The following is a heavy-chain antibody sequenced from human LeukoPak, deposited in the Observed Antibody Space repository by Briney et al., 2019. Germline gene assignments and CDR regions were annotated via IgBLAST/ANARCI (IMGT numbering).Heavy chain of an antibody. Sequence: GGSLRLSCAASGFTFSNAWMSWVRQAPGRGLEWVGRIKSKTDGGTTDYAAPVKGRFTISRDDSKNTLYLQMNSLKTEDTAVYYCTSSNGFGEFLSSYYYYYYMDVWGKGTTVTVSS. CDR2: IKSKTDGGTT. CDR3: TSSNGFGEFLSSYYYYYYMDV. D-gene: IGHD3-10*01. V-gene: IGHV3-15*01. J-gene: IGHJ6*03. CDR1: GFTFSNAW.